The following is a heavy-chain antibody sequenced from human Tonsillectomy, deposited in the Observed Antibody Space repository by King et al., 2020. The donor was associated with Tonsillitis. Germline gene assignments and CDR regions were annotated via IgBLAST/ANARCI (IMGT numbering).Heavy chain of an antibody. V-gene: IGHV3-43*01. Sequence: VQLVESGGVVVQPGGSLRLSCAASGFTFDDYTMNWVRQAPGKGLEWVSLNADSVKGRFTISRDNSKNSLYLQMNSLRTEDTALYYCAKDIQYCSGGSCYSQGYFQHWGQGTLVTVSS. CDR1: GFTFDDYT. CDR3: AKDIQYCSGGSCYSQGYFQH. D-gene: IGHD2-15*01. J-gene: IGHJ1*01.